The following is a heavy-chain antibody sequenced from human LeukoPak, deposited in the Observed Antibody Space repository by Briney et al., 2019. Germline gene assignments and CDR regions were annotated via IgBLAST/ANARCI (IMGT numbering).Heavy chain of an antibody. D-gene: IGHD1-26*01. CDR3: AKDHSQVGLFDY. Sequence: GGSLRLSCAASGFTFSSYAMHWVRQAPGKGLEWVAVISYDGSNKYYADSVKGRFTISRDNSKNTLYLQMNSLRAEDTAVYYCAKDHSQVGLFDYWGQGTLVTVSS. CDR1: GFTFSSYA. CDR2: ISYDGSNK. J-gene: IGHJ4*02. V-gene: IGHV3-30-3*01.